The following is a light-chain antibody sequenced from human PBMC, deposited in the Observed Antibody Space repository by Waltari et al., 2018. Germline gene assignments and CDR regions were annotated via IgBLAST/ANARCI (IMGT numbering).Light chain of an antibody. CDR1: QSISTN. CDR2: GAS. V-gene: IGKV3-15*01. CDR3: QHYHNWPPIT. Sequence: EIVMTQSPATLSVSPGERATLSCRASQSISTNLAWYQQKPDQAPRLLIYGASTRATGFPARFSGSGFGTEFTLTISSLRSEDFAVYYCQHYHNWPPITFGQGTRLEIK. J-gene: IGKJ5*01.